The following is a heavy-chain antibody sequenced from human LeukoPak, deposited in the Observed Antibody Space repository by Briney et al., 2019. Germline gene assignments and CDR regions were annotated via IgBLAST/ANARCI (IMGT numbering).Heavy chain of an antibody. D-gene: IGHD5-18*01. CDR3: ARDYMRNTAMVY. J-gene: IGHJ4*02. V-gene: IGHV1-46*01. CDR2: INPSGGST. Sequence: ASVKVSCKASGYTFTSYYMHWVRQAPGQGLEWMGIINPSGGSTSYAQKFQGRVTMTRDMSTSTVYMELSSLRSEDTAVYYCARDYMRNTAMVYWGQGTLVTVSS. CDR1: GYTFTSYY.